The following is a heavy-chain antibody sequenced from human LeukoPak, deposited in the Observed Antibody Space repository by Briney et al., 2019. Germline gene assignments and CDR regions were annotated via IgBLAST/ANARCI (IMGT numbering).Heavy chain of an antibody. Sequence: KAGGSLRLSCTASGFTYSNYAMNWVRQAPGKGLEWVSVISGSGRSTYYTDSVKGRFTISRDNAKNSLFLQMNSLRAEDTAVYYCARGTPTTRDFDYWGQGTLVTVSS. CDR3: ARGTPTTRDFDY. CDR2: ISGSGRST. D-gene: IGHD4-11*01. V-gene: IGHV3-21*01. CDR1: GFTYSNYA. J-gene: IGHJ4*02.